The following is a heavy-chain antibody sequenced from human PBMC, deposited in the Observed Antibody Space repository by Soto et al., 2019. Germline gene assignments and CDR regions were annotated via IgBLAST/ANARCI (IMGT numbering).Heavy chain of an antibody. Sequence: SETLSLTCTVSGVSISSSAYYSGWIRQPPGKGLEWIGTITYSGSTYYNPSLKSRVTISIDTSKNQFSLQLSSVTAADTSVYYCARHDRGLYAWVVAATLAHFDYWGGETLFTVSS. D-gene: IGHD2-15*01. V-gene: IGHV4-39*01. CDR3: ARHDRGLYAWVVAATLAHFDY. CDR1: GVSISSSAYY. J-gene: IGHJ4*02. CDR2: ITYSGST.